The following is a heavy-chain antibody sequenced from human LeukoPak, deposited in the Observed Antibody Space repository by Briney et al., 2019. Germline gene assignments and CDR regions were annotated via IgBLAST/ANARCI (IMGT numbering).Heavy chain of an antibody. CDR3: ARGSGSYYY. V-gene: IGHV4-34*01. CDR2: INHSGST. J-gene: IGHJ4*02. Sequence: SETLSLTCAVYGGSFSGYYWSWIRQPPGKGLEWIGEINHSGSTNYNPSLKSRVTISVDTSKNQFSLKLSSVTAADTAVYYCARGSGSYYYWGQGTLVTVSS. D-gene: IGHD1-26*01. CDR1: GGSFSGYY.